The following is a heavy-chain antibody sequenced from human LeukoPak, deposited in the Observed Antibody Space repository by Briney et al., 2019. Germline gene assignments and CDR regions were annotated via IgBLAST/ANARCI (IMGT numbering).Heavy chain of an antibody. V-gene: IGHV4-34*01. J-gene: IGHJ4*02. CDR3: AHIAARPGKDDY. CDR1: GGSFSGYY. CDR2: INHSGST. Sequence: SETLSLTCAVYGGSFSGYYWSWIRQPPGKGLEWIGEINHSGSTNYNPSLTSRVTISVDTSKNQFSLKLSSVTAADTAVYYCAHIAARPGKDDYWGQGTLVTVSS. D-gene: IGHD6-6*01.